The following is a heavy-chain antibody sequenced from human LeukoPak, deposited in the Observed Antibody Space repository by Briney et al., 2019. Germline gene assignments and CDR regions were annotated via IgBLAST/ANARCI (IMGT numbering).Heavy chain of an antibody. Sequence: PGGSLRLSCAVSGLTFNNAWMSWVRQAPGKGLEWVGRIKSKTDGGTTDYAAPVKGRFTISRDDSKNTLYLHMNSLKTEDTAVYYCATDRVDYYYYVDVWGKGTTVTVSS. CDR2: IKSKTDGGTT. V-gene: IGHV3-15*01. D-gene: IGHD5/OR15-5a*01. CDR3: ATDRVDYYYYVDV. CDR1: GLTFNNAW. J-gene: IGHJ6*03.